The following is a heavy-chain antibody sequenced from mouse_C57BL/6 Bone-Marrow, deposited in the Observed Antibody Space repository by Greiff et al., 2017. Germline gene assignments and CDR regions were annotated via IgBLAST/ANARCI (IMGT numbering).Heavy chain of an antibody. J-gene: IGHJ2*01. CDR3: ARWITTVVAGYYFDY. CDR1: GYTFTSYW. CDR2: IDPNSGGT. D-gene: IGHD1-1*01. V-gene: IGHV1-72*01. Sequence: QVQLQQPGAELVKPGASVKLSCKASGYTFTSYWMHWVKQRPGRGLEWIGRIDPNSGGTKYNEKFKSKATLTVDKPSSTAYMQLSSLTSADSAVYYCARWITTVVAGYYFDYWGQGTTLTVSS.